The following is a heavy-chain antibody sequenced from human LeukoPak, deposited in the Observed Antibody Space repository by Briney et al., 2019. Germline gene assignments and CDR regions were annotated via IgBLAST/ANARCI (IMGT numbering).Heavy chain of an antibody. V-gene: IGHV4-39*07. CDR2: IYYSGST. J-gene: IGHJ4*02. D-gene: IGHD5-24*01. CDR3: ARARDGYNDFDY. Sequence: SETLSLTCTVSGGSISSSSYYWGWIRQPPGKGLEWIGSIYYSGSTYYNPSLKSRVTISVDTSKNQFSLKLSSVTAADTAVYYCARARDGYNDFDYWGQGTLVTVSS. CDR1: GGSISSSSYY.